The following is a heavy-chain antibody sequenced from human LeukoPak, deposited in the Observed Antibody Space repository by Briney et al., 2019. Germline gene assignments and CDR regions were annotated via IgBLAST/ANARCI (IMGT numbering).Heavy chain of an antibody. J-gene: IGHJ4*02. V-gene: IGHV1-3*01. CDR2: INAGNGNT. CDR3: ARDDYDILTGYYNYFDY. CDR1: GYTFTSYA. D-gene: IGHD3-9*01. Sequence: ASVKVSCKASGYTFTSYAMHWVRQAPGQRLEWMGWINAGNGNTKYSQKFQGRVTITRDTSASTAYMELSSLRSEDTAVYYCARDDYDILTGYYNYFDYWGQGTLVTVSS.